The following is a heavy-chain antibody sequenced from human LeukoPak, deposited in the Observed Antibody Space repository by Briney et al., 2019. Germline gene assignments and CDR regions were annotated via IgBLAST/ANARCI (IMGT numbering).Heavy chain of an antibody. V-gene: IGHV5-51*01. J-gene: IGHJ4*02. D-gene: IGHD3-10*01. CDR1: GYSFTNYW. CDR3: ARRAPFGSGRIYYFDY. CDR2: IYPGDSDT. Sequence: GESLKISCKGSGYSFTNYWMAWVRQMPGKGLECMGIIYPGDSDTRYSPSFQGQVTISADKSISTVYLQWNSLKASDTAMYYCARRAPFGSGRIYYFDYWGQGTLVTVSS.